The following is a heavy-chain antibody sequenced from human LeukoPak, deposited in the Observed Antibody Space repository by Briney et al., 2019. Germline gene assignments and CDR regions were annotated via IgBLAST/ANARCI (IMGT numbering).Heavy chain of an antibody. Sequence: SVKVSCKDSGGTFSSYAISWVRQAPGQGLEWMGGIIPIFGTANYAQKFQGRVTITADESTSTAYMELSSLRSEDTAVYYCARRVWYQEEVVRFDYWGQGTLVTVSS. CDR2: IIPIFGTA. J-gene: IGHJ4*02. CDR1: GGTFSSYA. D-gene: IGHD2-15*01. CDR3: ARRVWYQEEVVRFDY. V-gene: IGHV1-69*13.